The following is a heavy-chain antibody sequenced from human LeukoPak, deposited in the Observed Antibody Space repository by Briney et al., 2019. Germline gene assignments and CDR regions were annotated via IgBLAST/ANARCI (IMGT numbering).Heavy chain of an antibody. Sequence: SETLSLTCTVSGGSISSYYWSWIRQPPGKGLEWIGSIYYSGSTYYNPSLKSRVTMSADTSKNQFSLKLSSVTAADTAVYYCARQFSTTPPDYWGQGTLVTVSS. CDR1: GGSISSYY. D-gene: IGHD4-17*01. J-gene: IGHJ4*02. CDR3: ARQFSTTPPDY. CDR2: IYYSGST. V-gene: IGHV4-39*01.